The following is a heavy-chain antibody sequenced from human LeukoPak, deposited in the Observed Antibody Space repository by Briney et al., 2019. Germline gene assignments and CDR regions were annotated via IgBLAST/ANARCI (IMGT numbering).Heavy chain of an antibody. Sequence: SETLSLTCTVSGGSLSSDSWTWIRQPPGKGLEWIGYIYYSGSTYYNPSLKSRVTISVDTSKNQFSLKLSSVTAADTAVYYCASTDMTTVTNFWFDPWGQGPLVTVSS. V-gene: IGHV4-59*06. CDR2: IYYSGST. CDR3: ASTDMTTVTNFWFDP. J-gene: IGHJ5*02. D-gene: IGHD4-17*01. CDR1: GGSLSSDS.